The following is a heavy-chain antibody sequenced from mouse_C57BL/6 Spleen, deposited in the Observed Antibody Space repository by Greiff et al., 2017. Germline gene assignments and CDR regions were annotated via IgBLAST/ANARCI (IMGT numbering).Heavy chain of an antibody. CDR2: ISSGSSTI. D-gene: IGHD1-1*01. CDR3: ARGSFFDY. CDR1: GFTFSDYG. Sequence: EVKLMESGGGLVKPGGSLKLSCAASGFTFSDYGMHWVRQAPEKGLEWVAYISSGSSTIYYADTVKGRFTISRDNAKNTLFLQMTILRSEDTAMYYCARGSFFDYWGQGTTLTVSS. V-gene: IGHV5-17*01. J-gene: IGHJ2*01.